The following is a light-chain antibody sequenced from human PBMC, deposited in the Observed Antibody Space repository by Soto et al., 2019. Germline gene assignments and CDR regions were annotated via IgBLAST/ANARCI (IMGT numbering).Light chain of an antibody. CDR1: SGHSSYA. CDR3: QTWGTGIPV. J-gene: IGLJ2*01. Sequence: QAVVTQSPSASASLGALVKLTCTLSSGHSSYAIAWHQQQPRKGPRYLMKLNSDGSHNKGDGIPDRFSGSSSGAERYLTISSLQSEDEADYYCQTWGTGIPVFGGGTKLTVL. V-gene: IGLV4-69*01. CDR2: LNSDGSH.